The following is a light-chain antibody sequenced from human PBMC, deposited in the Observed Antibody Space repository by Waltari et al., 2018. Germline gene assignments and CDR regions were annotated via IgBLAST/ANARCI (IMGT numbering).Light chain of an antibody. CDR3: QQGGGPLRFT. J-gene: IGKJ2*01. Sequence: EIVLTQSPGTLSLSPGERATLSCRASQSISSTYLARYQQKPGQAPRLLIYGASRRATGIPDRFSGSGSGTDFTLSISRLEPEDFAVYYCQQGGGPLRFTFGQGTKLEIK. CDR2: GAS. CDR1: QSISSTY. V-gene: IGKV3-20*01.